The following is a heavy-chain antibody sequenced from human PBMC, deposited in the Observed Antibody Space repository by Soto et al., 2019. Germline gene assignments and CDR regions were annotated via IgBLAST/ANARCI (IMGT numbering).Heavy chain of an antibody. V-gene: IGHV4-59*01. D-gene: IGHD3-3*01. J-gene: IGHJ5*02. CDR3: ARTRRDTIFGVVIFGWFDP. Sequence: QVQLQQSGPGLVRPSETLSLTCTVSGGSFSDNYWNWLRQSPGKGLEWMGDVYSSGRTNYNPSFGSRVTMSIDTAKNHFSLKLTAVTAADTAVYYCARTRRDTIFGVVIFGWFDPWGQGARVIVSS. CDR1: GGSFSDNY. CDR2: VYSSGRT.